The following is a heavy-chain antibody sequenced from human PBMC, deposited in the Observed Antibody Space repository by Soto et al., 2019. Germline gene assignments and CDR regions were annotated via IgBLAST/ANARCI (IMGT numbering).Heavy chain of an antibody. D-gene: IGHD6-13*01. CDR3: ARRADIAAAGTGWFDP. CDR2: IYYSGST. CDR1: GGSISSGGYY. V-gene: IGHV4-31*03. J-gene: IGHJ5*02. Sequence: QVQLQESGPGLVKPSQTLSLPCTVSGGSISSGGYYWSWIRQHPGKGLEWIGYIYYSGSTYYNPSLKSRVTISVDPSKNQFSLKLSSVTAADTAVYYCARRADIAAAGTGWFDPWGQGTLVTVSS.